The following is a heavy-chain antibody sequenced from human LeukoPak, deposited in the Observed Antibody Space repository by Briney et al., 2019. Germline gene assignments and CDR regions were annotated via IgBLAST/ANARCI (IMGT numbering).Heavy chain of an antibody. CDR2: TSSSDAGT. V-gene: IGHV3-23*01. CDR3: AKGEWELLWHWFDP. D-gene: IGHD1-26*01. J-gene: IGHJ5*02. Sequence: PGGSLRLSCAASGFTLSTYAMSWVRQTPGKGLEWVAATSSSDAGTYHADSVRGRFTISRDNSKNTLYLQMKSLRVEDTAVYYCAKGEWELLWHWFDPWGQGTLVTVSS. CDR1: GFTLSTYA.